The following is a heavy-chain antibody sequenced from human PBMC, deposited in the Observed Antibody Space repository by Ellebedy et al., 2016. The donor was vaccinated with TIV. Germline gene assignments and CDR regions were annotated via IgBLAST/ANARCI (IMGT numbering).Heavy chain of an antibody. CDR3: ASLDTAMVHSSDY. D-gene: IGHD5-18*01. CDR1: GFTFSDNY. CDR2: ISRSGTYI. V-gene: IGHV3-11*06. Sequence: GESLKISCVGSGFTFSDNYMSWIRQAPGKGLECISYISRSGTYIEYADSVKGRFTISRDNSKNTLYLQMNSLRAEDTAVYYCASLDTAMVHSSDYWGQGTLVTVSS. J-gene: IGHJ4*02.